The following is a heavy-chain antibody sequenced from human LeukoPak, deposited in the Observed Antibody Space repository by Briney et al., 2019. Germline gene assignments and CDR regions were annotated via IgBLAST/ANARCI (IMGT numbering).Heavy chain of an antibody. CDR1: GFTFSSYS. D-gene: IGHD3-22*01. J-gene: IGHJ4*02. CDR3: ARDPSDYYDSSGYYIR. CDR2: ISSSSSYI. V-gene: IGHV3-21*01. Sequence: GGSLRLSCAASGFTFSSYSMNWVRQAPGKGLEWVSSISSSSSYIYYADSVKGRFTISRDNVKNSLYLQMNSLRAEDTAVYYCARDPSDYYDSSGYYIRWGQGTLVTVSS.